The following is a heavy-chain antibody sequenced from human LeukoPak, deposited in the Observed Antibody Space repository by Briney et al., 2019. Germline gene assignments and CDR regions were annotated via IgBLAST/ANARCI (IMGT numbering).Heavy chain of an antibody. CDR1: GFTFSSYG. CDR2: IRYDGSNK. J-gene: IGHJ3*02. V-gene: IGHV3-30*02. CDR3: ASGGTFYYDTLAFDI. D-gene: IGHD3-22*01. Sequence: GGSLRLSCAASGFTFSSYGMHWVRQAPGKGLEWVAFIRYDGSNKYYADSVKGRFTISRDNSKDTLYLQMNSLRAEDTAVYYCASGGTFYYDTLAFDIWGQGTMVTVSS.